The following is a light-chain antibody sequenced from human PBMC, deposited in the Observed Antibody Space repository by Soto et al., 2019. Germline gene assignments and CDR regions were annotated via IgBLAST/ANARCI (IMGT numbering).Light chain of an antibody. Sequence: SYELTQPPSVSLSPGQTARITCSGDALPKQFAHWYQQKAGQAPVILIYNDTERPSGIPERFSGSSSGTIVTLTISGLQAEDEADYYCQSTDSSGSSVVFGGGTKLTVL. CDR2: NDT. CDR1: ALPKQF. V-gene: IGLV3-25*03. J-gene: IGLJ2*01. CDR3: QSTDSSGSSVV.